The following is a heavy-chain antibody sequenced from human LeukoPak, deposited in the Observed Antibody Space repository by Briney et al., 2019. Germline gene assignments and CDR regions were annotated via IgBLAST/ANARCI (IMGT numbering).Heavy chain of an antibody. J-gene: IGHJ4*02. CDR2: IKTKPEGGAI. CDR1: GFTFTNAW. D-gene: IGHD3-22*01. Sequence: PGGSLRLSCVASGFTFTNAWMSWVRQAPGKGLERVGRIKTKPEGGAIDYAAPVKGRFTISRDDSKDTLYLQMSSLNTEDTAVYYCASEDDSSTYHFDYWGQGTLVTVSS. V-gene: IGHV3-15*01. CDR3: ASEDDSSTYHFDY.